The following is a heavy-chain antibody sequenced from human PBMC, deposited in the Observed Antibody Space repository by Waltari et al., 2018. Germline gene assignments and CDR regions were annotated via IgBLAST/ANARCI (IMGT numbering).Heavy chain of an antibody. CDR3: AREIRGTGYFPDAFDI. J-gene: IGHJ3*02. D-gene: IGHD3-9*01. CDR2: ISSTGTTI. Sequence: EVQLVESGGGWVQPWGSLCLSSAASGLFFSTYSLNWVRQAPGKGLEWVAYISSTGTTIYYTDSVQGRFTISRTNAQNSLYLQMNSLRAEDTAVYYCAREIRGTGYFPDAFDIWGQGTMVTVSS. V-gene: IGHV3-48*01. CDR1: GLFFSTYS.